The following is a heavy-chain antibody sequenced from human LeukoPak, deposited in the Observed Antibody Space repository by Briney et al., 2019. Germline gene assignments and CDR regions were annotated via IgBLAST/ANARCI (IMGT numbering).Heavy chain of an antibody. Sequence: PGRSLRLSSAASVFTFDDYGMSWVREAPGKGLGWVFGINWKGGSTGYADSVKGRFTISRDNAKTSLYMQMNSLRAEDTALYYCAKENYGEYSSSSVPELDYWGQGTLVTVSA. CDR2: INWKGGST. CDR1: VFTFDDYG. CDR3: AKENYGEYSSSSVPELDY. J-gene: IGHJ4*02. V-gene: IGHV3-20*03. D-gene: IGHD6-6*01.